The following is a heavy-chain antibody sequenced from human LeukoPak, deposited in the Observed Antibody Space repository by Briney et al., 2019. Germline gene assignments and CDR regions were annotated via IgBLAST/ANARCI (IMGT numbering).Heavy chain of an antibody. J-gene: IGHJ5*01. Sequence: GGPLPLSCAASGFTFSDYYMSSARHPPGEALEWVSYISSSGSTIYYADSVKGRFTISRDNAKNSLYLQMNSLRAEDTAVYYCARASHKYFDFWSGLGWFDSWGQGTLVTVSS. D-gene: IGHD3-3*01. CDR1: GFTFSDYY. CDR3: ARASHKYFDFWSGLGWFDS. V-gene: IGHV3-11*01. CDR2: ISSSGSTI.